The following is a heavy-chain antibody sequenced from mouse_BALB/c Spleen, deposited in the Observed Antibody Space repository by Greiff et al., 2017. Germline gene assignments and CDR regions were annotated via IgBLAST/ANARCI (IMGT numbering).Heavy chain of an antibody. Sequence: EVMLVESGGGLVKPGGSLKLSCAASGFTFSSYAMSWVRQSPEKRLEWVAEISSGGSYTYYPDTVTGRFTISRDNAKNTLYLEMSSLRSEDTAMFYCAREGASRYFDVWGAGTTVTVSS. J-gene: IGHJ1*01. CDR2: ISSGGSYT. V-gene: IGHV5-9-4*01. CDR1: GFTFSSYA. D-gene: IGHD6-1*01. CDR3: AREGASRYFDV.